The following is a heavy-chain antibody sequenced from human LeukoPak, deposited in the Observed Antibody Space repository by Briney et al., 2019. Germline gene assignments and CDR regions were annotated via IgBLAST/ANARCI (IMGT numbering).Heavy chain of an antibody. CDR2: ISAYSGNT. V-gene: IGHV1-18*01. CDR1: GYTFTSYG. Sequence: ASVKVSCKASGYTFTSYGITWVRQAPGQGLEWMGWISAYSGNTSYAQKLQGRVTMTTDTSTSTVYMELRSLRSDDTAVYYCARGDRSSTLAFDIWGQGTMVTVSS. D-gene: IGHD6-6*01. J-gene: IGHJ3*02. CDR3: ARGDRSSTLAFDI.